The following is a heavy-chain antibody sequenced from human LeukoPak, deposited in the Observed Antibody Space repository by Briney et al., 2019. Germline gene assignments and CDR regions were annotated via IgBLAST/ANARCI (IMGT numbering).Heavy chain of an antibody. D-gene: IGHD5-24*01. J-gene: IGHJ3*02. CDR2: ISPSGGST. CDR1: GYTFTSYY. Sequence: ASVKVSCKASGYTFTSYYMHWVRQAPGQGLEWMGIISPSGGSTSYAQKFQGRVTMTRDTSTSTVYMELSSLRSEDTAVYYCARDYGGGMATKSFDAFDIWGQGTMVTVSS. V-gene: IGHV1-46*01. CDR3: ARDYGGGMATKSFDAFDI.